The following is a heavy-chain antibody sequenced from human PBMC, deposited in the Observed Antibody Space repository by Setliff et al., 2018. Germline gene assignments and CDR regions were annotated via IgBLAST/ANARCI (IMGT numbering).Heavy chain of an antibody. CDR1: GFTFSSYA. J-gene: IGHJ1*01. CDR2: ISGSGGST. D-gene: IGHD6-13*01. V-gene: IGHV3-23*01. Sequence: PGGSLRLSCAASGFTFSSYATSWVRQAPGKGLEWISGISGSGGSTYYADSVKGRFTISRDNSKNTLYLQMNSLRAEDTAIYYCARDRSDSNNWYNFQHWGQGTLVTVSS. CDR3: ARDRSDSNNWYNFQH.